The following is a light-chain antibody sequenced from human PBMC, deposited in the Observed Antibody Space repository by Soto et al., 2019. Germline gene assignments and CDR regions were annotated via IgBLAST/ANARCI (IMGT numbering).Light chain of an antibody. CDR2: HAS. Sequence: DIQMTQSPSTLSASVGDRVTITCRASQTISTWLAWYQQKPGKAPKVLIYHASNLQSGVPSRFSGSRSGPDFTLTISSLQPEDFATYYCQQSYSSPPTFGQGTRLEIK. CDR3: QQSYSSPPT. CDR1: QTISTW. J-gene: IGKJ5*01. V-gene: IGKV1-5*01.